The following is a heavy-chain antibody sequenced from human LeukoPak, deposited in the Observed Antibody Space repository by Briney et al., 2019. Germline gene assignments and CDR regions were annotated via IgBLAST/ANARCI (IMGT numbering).Heavy chain of an antibody. CDR1: GFTFSSYA. D-gene: IGHD6-19*01. Sequence: GGSLRLSCAASGFTFSSYAISWVRQAPGQGLEWMGGIIPIFGTANYAQKFQGRVTITADKSTSTAYMELSSLRSEDTAVYYCARLGYSSGWRGNMDVWGKGTTVTVSS. CDR2: IIPIFGTA. CDR3: ARLGYSSGWRGNMDV. J-gene: IGHJ6*03. V-gene: IGHV1-69*06.